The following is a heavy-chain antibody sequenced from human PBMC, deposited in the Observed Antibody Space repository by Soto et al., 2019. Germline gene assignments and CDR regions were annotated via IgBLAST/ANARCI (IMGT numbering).Heavy chain of an antibody. V-gene: IGHV4-30-2*01. J-gene: IGHJ3*02. CDR2: IYHSGST. Sequence: SDTLVLTSAVSGGTISSGGYSWSWIRQPPGKGLEWIGYIYHSGSTYYNPSLKSRLTMSVDRSKNQFSLNLSSVTAADTAVYYCARGADSVWGSFDIWGQGTMVT. CDR1: GGTISSGGYS. D-gene: IGHD3-16*01. CDR3: ARGADSVWGSFDI.